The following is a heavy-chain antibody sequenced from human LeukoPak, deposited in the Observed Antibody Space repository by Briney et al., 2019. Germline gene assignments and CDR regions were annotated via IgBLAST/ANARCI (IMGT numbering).Heavy chain of an antibody. CDR3: ARYSEVYYYVDV. D-gene: IGHD2-21*01. Sequence: GGSLRLSCADSGFTFSNYNMNWVRQAPGKAMEWVSSITSSGTYTFYADSVKGRFTISRDDAKKSLYLQMNSLRAEDTAVYFCARYSEVYYYVDVWGAGTTVIVSS. J-gene: IGHJ6*03. V-gene: IGHV3-21*01. CDR2: ITSSGTYT. CDR1: GFTFSNYN.